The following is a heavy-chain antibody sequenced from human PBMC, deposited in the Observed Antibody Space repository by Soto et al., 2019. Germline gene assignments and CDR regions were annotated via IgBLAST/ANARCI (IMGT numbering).Heavy chain of an antibody. V-gene: IGHV1-69*01. J-gene: IGHJ6*02. CDR1: GGTFSSYA. CDR2: IIPIFGTA. D-gene: IGHD6-13*01. CDR3: ASEMGIAAAGTVGAYGMDV. Sequence: QVQLVQSGAEVKKPGSSVKVSCKASGGTFSSYAISWVRQAPGQGLEWMGGIIPIFGTANYAQKFQGRVTITADESTSTAYMELSSLRSEDTAVYYCASEMGIAAAGTVGAYGMDVWGQGTTVTVSS.